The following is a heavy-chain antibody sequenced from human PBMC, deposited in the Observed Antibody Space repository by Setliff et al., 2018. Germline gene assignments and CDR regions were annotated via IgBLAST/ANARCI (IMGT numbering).Heavy chain of an antibody. V-gene: IGHV1-18*01. CDR1: GYTFTNYG. Sequence: GASVKVSCKASGYTFTNYGINWVRQAPGQGPEWMGWISAYTGNTNYAQKLQGRVSMTTDTSTSTAYMELRSLTSDDTAVYYCSRLVRYCTTTTCQRASGAEFWGQGTLVTVSS. D-gene: IGHD2-8*01. CDR3: SRLVRYCTTTTCQRASGAEF. CDR2: ISAYTGNT. J-gene: IGHJ4*02.